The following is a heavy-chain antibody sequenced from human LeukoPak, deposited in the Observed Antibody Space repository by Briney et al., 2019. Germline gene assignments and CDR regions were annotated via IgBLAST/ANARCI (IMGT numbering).Heavy chain of an antibody. CDR3: ARRRDLYSVSYYTLDY. J-gene: IGHJ4*02. V-gene: IGHV5-51*01. CDR1: GSIFTTYW. CDR2: IFPGDSDT. Sequence: GASLQISCAGSGSIFTTYWIGWVRPLPGKGLEWIGIIFPGDSDTTYSPSLQGQVTISADKSINTAYLQWSSLRASDTAMYYCARRRDLYSVSYYTLDYWGQGTLVTVSS. D-gene: IGHD1-26*01.